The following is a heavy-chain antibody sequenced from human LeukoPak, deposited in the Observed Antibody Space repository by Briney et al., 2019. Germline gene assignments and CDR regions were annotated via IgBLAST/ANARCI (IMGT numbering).Heavy chain of an antibody. V-gene: IGHV1-18*01. CDR3: ARDRIPTVTTSWGYGY. Sequence: ASVKVSCKASGYTFTSYGISWVRQAPGQELEWMGWISAYNGNTNYAQKLQGRVTMTTDTSTSTAYMELRSLRSDDTAVYYCARDRIPTVTTSWGYGYWGQGTLVTVSS. CDR2: ISAYNGNT. D-gene: IGHD4-11*01. CDR1: GYTFTSYG. J-gene: IGHJ4*02.